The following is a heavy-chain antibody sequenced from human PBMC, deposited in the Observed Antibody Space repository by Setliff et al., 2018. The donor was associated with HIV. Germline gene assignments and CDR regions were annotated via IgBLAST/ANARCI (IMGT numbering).Heavy chain of an antibody. V-gene: IGHV4-61*02. D-gene: IGHD3-10*01. J-gene: IGHJ6*03. CDR1: GGSISSDSYY. Sequence: SETLSLTCTVSGGSISSDSYYWSWIRQPAGKGLEWIGRIYTSGSSNYNPSLKSRVTISVDTSKNQFSLKLSSVTAADTAVYYCARPRSGTYRGHYYYYMDVWGKGTTVTVSS. CDR3: ARPRSGTYRGHYYYYMDV. CDR2: IYTSGSS.